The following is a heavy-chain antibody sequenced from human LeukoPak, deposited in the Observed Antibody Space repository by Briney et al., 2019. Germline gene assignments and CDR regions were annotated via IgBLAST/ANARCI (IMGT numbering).Heavy chain of an antibody. CDR2: IIPIFGTA. J-gene: IGHJ4*02. D-gene: IGHD3-22*01. CDR1: GGTFSSYA. V-gene: IGHV1-69*05. Sequence: SVKVSCKASGGTFSSYAISWVRQAPGQGLEWMGGIIPIFGTANYAQKLQGRVTMTTDTSTSTAYMELRSLRSDDTAVYYCARRWEYYYDSSGYSYYFDYWGQGTLVTVSS. CDR3: ARRWEYYYDSSGYSYYFDY.